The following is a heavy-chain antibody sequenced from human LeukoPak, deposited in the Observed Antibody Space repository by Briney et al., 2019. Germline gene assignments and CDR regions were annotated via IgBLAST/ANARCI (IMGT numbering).Heavy chain of an antibody. V-gene: IGHV3-30*04. CDR1: GFTFSSYA. CDR3: ARDAVDYYDSSGYSPHFDY. D-gene: IGHD3-22*01. CDR2: ISYDGSNK. J-gene: IGHJ4*02. Sequence: GESLRLSCAASGFTFSSYAMHWVRQAPGKGLEWVAVISYDGSNKYYADSVKGRFTISRDNSKNTLYLQMNSLRAEDTAVYYCARDAVDYYDSSGYSPHFDYWGQGTLVTVSS.